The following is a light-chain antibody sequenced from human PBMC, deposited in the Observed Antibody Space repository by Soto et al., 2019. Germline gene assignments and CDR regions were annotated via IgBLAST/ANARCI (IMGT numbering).Light chain of an antibody. CDR3: ATWDDDLNGL. J-gene: IGLJ3*02. Sequence: QTVVTQPPSASGTPGQRVTISCSGASSNIGSNTVAWYQQLPGAAPKLLIYNNNQRPSGVPDRFSGSKSGTSASLAISGLQSEDEADYYCATWDDDLNGLFGGGTKVTVL. CDR2: NNN. CDR1: SSNIGSNT. V-gene: IGLV1-44*01.